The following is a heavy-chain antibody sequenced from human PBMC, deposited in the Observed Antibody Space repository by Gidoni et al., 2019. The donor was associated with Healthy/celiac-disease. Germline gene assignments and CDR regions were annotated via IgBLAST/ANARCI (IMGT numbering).Heavy chain of an antibody. V-gene: IGHV4-61*02. CDR2: IYTRGST. CDR3: ARVYCTSTSCYLYYMDV. CDR1: GGSISRGSYY. D-gene: IGHD2-2*01. Sequence: QVQLQESGPGLVKTSQTLSLTCTVSGGSISRGSYYWSWIRQPAGKGLEWIGRIYTRGSTNYNPSLKSRVTISVDTSKNQFSLKLSSVTAADTAVYYCARVYCTSTSCYLYYMDVWGKGTTVTVSS. J-gene: IGHJ6*03.